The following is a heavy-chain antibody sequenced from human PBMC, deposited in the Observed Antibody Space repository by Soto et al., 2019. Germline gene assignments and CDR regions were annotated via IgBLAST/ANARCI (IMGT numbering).Heavy chain of an antibody. CDR2: IGTAGDT. V-gene: IGHV3-13*01. CDR3: ARVGNNYDFWSAKAAFDY. Sequence: EVQLVESGGGLVQPGGSLRLSCAASGFTFSSYDMHWVRQATGKGLEWVSAIGTAGDTYYPGSVKGRFTISRENAKNYLYLQMNSLRAEDTAVYYCARVGNNYDFWSAKAAFDYWGQGTLVTVSS. D-gene: IGHD3-3*01. J-gene: IGHJ4*02. CDR1: GFTFSSYD.